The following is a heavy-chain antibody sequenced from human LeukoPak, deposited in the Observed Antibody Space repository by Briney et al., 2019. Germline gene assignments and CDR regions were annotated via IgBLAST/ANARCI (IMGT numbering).Heavy chain of an antibody. Sequence: PSETLSLTCTVSGYSISSGYYWGWIRQPPGKGLEWIGSIYHSGSTYYNPSLKSRVTISVDTSKNQFSLKLSSVTAADTAVYYCARRIITMVRGANFDYWGQGTLVTVSS. D-gene: IGHD3-10*01. J-gene: IGHJ4*02. CDR2: IYHSGST. CDR1: GYSISSGYY. V-gene: IGHV4-38-2*02. CDR3: ARRIITMVRGANFDY.